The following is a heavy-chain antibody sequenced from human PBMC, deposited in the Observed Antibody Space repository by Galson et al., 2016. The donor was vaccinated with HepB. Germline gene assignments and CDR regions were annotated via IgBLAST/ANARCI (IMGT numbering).Heavy chain of an antibody. V-gene: IGHV3-48*01. CDR3: ARDAAYCSRTSCYHYPQLDY. CDR1: GFTFSSYT. D-gene: IGHD2-2*01. J-gene: IGHJ4*02. CDR2: ISGSSSFI. Sequence: SLRLSCAASGFTFSSYTMNWVRQAPGKGLEWVSYISGSSSFIYYADSVKGRFTISRDNAKNSLYLQMNSLRAADTAVYYCARDAAYCSRTSCYHYPQLDYWGQGTLVAVSS.